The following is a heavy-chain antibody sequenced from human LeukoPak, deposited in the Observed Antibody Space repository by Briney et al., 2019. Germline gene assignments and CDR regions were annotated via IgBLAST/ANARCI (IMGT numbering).Heavy chain of an antibody. CDR2: IYYSGST. D-gene: IGHD2-15*01. Sequence: SETLSLTCTVSGGSISSYYWSWIRQPPGKGLEWIGYIYYSGSTNYNPSLKSRVTISVDTSKNQFSLKLSSVTAADTAVYYCARGYIVVVVAATRGYFDYWGQGTLVTVSS. V-gene: IGHV4-59*08. CDR1: GGSISSYY. J-gene: IGHJ4*02. CDR3: ARGYIVVVVAATRGYFDY.